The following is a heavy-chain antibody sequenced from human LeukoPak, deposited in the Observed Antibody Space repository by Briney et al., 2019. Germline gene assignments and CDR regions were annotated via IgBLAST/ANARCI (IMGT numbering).Heavy chain of an antibody. Sequence: GGSLRLSCAASGFTFSSFAMTWVRQAPGKGLEWVSAIRGSGGGTYYADSVKGRFTISRDDSKNTLYLQMNSLRAEDTAVYYCAKLFRYYDTSDYFDYWGQGTLVTVSS. J-gene: IGHJ4*02. CDR3: AKLFRYYDTSDYFDY. V-gene: IGHV3-23*01. CDR2: IRGSGGGT. D-gene: IGHD3-22*01. CDR1: GFTFSSFA.